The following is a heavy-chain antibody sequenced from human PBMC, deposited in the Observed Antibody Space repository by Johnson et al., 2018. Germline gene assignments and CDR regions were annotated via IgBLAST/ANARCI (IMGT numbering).Heavy chain of an antibody. Sequence: VQLVQSGGGLVQXGGSXRLXCVTSGFTLSSYWMSWVRQAPGKGLEWVANINPDESEKYYVDSMKDRVTISRDNSKNSLYLQMNSLLAEDTAVYYCARDTVTALGDYFHYYGMDVLGQGTTVTVSS. J-gene: IGHJ6*02. CDR1: GFTLSSYW. V-gene: IGHV3-7*01. CDR3: ARDTVTALGDYFHYYGMDV. CDR2: INPDESEK. D-gene: IGHD4-17*01.